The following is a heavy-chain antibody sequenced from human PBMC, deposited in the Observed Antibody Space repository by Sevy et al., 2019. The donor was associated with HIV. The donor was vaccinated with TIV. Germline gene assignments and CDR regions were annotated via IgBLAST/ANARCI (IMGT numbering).Heavy chain of an antibody. J-gene: IGHJ4*02. CDR3: ATAPLTTVLTPETYFDY. CDR1: RGTFSNYA. V-gene: IGHV1-69*13. D-gene: IGHD4-17*01. CDR2: IIPIFGTP. Sequence: ASVKVSCKASRGTFSNYAVSWVRQAPGQGLECMGRIIPIFGTPNYAQKFQGRVTITADESTSTAYMELSSLRSEDTATYYCATAPLTTVLTPETYFDYWGQGTLVTVSS.